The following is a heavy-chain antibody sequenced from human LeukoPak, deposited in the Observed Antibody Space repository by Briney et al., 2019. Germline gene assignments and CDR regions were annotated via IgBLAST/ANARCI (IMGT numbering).Heavy chain of an antibody. J-gene: IGHJ5*02. D-gene: IGHD2-21*02. V-gene: IGHV3-74*01. CDR3: ARDREITVVTPNNWFDP. CDR2: INSDGSST. CDR1: GFTFSSYW. Sequence: GGSLRLSCAASGFTFSSYWMHWVRQAPGKALVWVSRINSDGSSTSYADAVKGRFTISRDNAKNTLYLQMNSLRAEDTAVYYCARDREITVVTPNNWFDPWGQGTLVTVSS.